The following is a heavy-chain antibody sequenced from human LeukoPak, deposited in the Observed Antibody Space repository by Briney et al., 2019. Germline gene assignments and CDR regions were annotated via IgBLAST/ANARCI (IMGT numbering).Heavy chain of an antibody. CDR2: ISAYNGNT. J-gene: IGHJ4*02. CDR3: AIPRSSSWYPPFYYSDY. V-gene: IGHV1-18*01. D-gene: IGHD6-13*01. CDR1: GYTFTSYG. Sequence: GASVKVSCKASGYTFTSYGISWVRQAPGQGLEWMGWISAYNGNTNYAQKLQGRVTMTTDTSTSTAYMELRSLRSDDTAVYYCAIPRSSSWYPPFYYSDYWGQGTLVTVSS.